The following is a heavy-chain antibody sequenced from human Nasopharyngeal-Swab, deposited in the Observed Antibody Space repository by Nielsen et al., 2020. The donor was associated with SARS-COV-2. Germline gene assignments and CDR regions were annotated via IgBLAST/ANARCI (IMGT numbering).Heavy chain of an antibody. D-gene: IGHD3-3*01. J-gene: IGHJ6*02. CDR3: ATGRIGITIFGVVIMAPYYYGMDV. Sequence: ASVKVSCKVSGYTLTELSMHWVRQAPGKGLEWMGGFDPEDGETIYAQKFQGRVTMTEDTSTDTAYMELSSLRSEDTAVYSCATGRIGITIFGVVIMAPYYYGMDVWGQGTTVTVSS. CDR2: FDPEDGET. CDR1: GYTLTELS. V-gene: IGHV1-24*01.